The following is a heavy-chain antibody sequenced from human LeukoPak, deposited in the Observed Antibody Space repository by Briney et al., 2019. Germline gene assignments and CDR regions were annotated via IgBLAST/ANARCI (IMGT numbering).Heavy chain of an antibody. J-gene: IGHJ4*02. Sequence: SETLSLTCTVSGYSISSGYYWGWIRQPPGKGLEWIGNIHQSGSTYYNPSVKSRVSISMDTSKNQFSLKLSSVTAADTAVYYCARGSSFYDSSGYIDYWGQGTLVTVPS. D-gene: IGHD3-22*01. CDR2: IHQSGST. CDR1: GYSISSGYY. CDR3: ARGSSFYDSSGYIDY. V-gene: IGHV4-38-2*02.